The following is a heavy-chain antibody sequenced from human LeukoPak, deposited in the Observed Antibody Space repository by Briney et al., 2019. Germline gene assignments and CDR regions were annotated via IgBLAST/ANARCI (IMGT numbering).Heavy chain of an antibody. J-gene: IGHJ4*02. Sequence: ASVKVSCTSSGYTFTTYGITWVRQAPGQGLEWMGWISTYNGNTNYAQKLQGRVTMTTDTSTSTAYMELRSLRSDDTAMYYCARDRMDTGTYFDYWGQGTLVTVSS. D-gene: IGHD5-18*01. V-gene: IGHV1-18*01. CDR3: ARDRMDTGTYFDY. CDR1: GYTFTTYG. CDR2: ISTYNGNT.